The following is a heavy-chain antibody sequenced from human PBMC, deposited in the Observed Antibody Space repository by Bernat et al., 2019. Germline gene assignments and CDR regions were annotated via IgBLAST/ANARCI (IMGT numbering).Heavy chain of an antibody. J-gene: IGHJ6*02. V-gene: IGHV3-30*18. Sequence: QVQLVESGGGVVQPGRSLRLSCAASGFTFSSYGMHWVRQAPGKGLEWVAVISYDGSNKYYADSVKGRFTISRDNSKNTLYLQMSSLRAEDTAVYYCAKVGGLRFLEWFSMDVWGQGTTVTVSS. CDR2: ISYDGSNK. D-gene: IGHD3-3*01. CDR3: AKVGGLRFLEWFSMDV. CDR1: GFTFSSYG.